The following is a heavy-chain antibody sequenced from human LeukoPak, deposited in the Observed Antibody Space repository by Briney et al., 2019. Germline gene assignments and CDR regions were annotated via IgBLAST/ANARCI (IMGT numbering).Heavy chain of an antibody. J-gene: IGHJ4*02. D-gene: IGHD1-14*01. V-gene: IGHV3-53*01. CDR2: LYSDGNT. CDR3: ARGVEPLAANTLAY. CDR1: GFTVITND. Sequence: GGSPRLSCAASGFTVITNDMTWVRQAPGKGLEWVSVLYSDGNTRYADSVQGRFTISRDNSKNTLYLEMNSLSPDDTAVYYCARGVEPLAANTLAYWGQGTLVTVSS.